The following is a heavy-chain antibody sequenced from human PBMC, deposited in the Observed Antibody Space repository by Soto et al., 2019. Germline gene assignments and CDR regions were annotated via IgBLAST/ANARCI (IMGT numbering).Heavy chain of an antibody. D-gene: IGHD3-9*01. CDR3: ARDRVPYYDIVTGYIGGYDY. V-gene: IGHV3-11*04. CDR1: GFTFSDYY. J-gene: IGHJ4*02. CDR2: ISSSGSTI. Sequence: PGGSLRLSCAASGFTFSDYYMSWIRQAPGKGLEWVSYISSSGSTIYYADSVKGRFTISRDNAKNSLYLQMNSLRAEDTAVYYCARDRVPYYDIVTGYIGGYDYWGQGNLVTVSS.